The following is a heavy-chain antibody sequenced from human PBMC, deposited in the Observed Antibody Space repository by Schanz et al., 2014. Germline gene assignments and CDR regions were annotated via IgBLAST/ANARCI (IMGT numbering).Heavy chain of an antibody. CDR2: ISVYNHNK. CDR1: GYIFINSG. Sequence: QIQLVQSGPEVKKPGATVKVSCKASGYIFINSGISWVRQAPGQGLEWMGWISVYNHNKEYDQKFQGRVTMTTDTSTSTAYMALTDLISDDTAVYYCARDRRFVDRDDLYYFDSWGQGTLVTVSS. J-gene: IGHJ4*02. D-gene: IGHD3-3*01. CDR3: ARDRRFVDRDDLYYFDS. V-gene: IGHV1-18*01.